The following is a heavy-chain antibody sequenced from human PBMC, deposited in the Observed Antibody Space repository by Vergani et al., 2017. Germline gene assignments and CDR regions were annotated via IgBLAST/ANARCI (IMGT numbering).Heavy chain of an antibody. CDR3: AKDGRRPWSNSWALFAN. Sequence: QVQLQESGPGLVKPSETLSLTCNVSDYSISSNYYWGWIRQPPGKGLEWIGSMHHSGGTYYNPSPKSRVSISLDTSKNQVFLSLTSVTAADTAVYYCAKDGRRPWSNSWALFANWGQGILVTVSS. J-gene: IGHJ4*02. D-gene: IGHD6-13*01. V-gene: IGHV4-38-2*02. CDR2: MHHSGGT. CDR1: DYSISSNYY.